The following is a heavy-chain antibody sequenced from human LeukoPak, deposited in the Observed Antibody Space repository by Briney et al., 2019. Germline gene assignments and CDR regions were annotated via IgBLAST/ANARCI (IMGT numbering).Heavy chain of an antibody. CDR2: IWYDGSNK. J-gene: IGHJ4*02. V-gene: IGHV3-33*01. CDR3: ARGPSTIAVAGLDY. CDR1: GFTFSSYG. D-gene: IGHD6-19*01. Sequence: GGSLRLSCAASGFTFSSYGMHWVRQAPGKGLEWVAVIWYDGSNKYYADSVKGRFTISRDNSKNTLYLQMNSLRAEDTAVYYCARGPSTIAVAGLDYWGQGTLVTVSS.